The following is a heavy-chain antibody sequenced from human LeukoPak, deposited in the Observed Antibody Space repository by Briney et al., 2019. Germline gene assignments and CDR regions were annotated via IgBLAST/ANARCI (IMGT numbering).Heavy chain of an antibody. CDR1: GFTFSDYF. Sequence: GGSLRLSCAASGFTFSDYFMTWIRQAPGKGLEWVSYISSSGNAVYHADSVKGQFTISRDNAKNSLYLQLNSLRAEDTAVYYCARAFLDGFDIWGQGTMVTVSS. J-gene: IGHJ3*02. D-gene: IGHD2/OR15-2a*01. CDR3: ARAFLDGFDI. CDR2: ISSSGNAV. V-gene: IGHV3-11*04.